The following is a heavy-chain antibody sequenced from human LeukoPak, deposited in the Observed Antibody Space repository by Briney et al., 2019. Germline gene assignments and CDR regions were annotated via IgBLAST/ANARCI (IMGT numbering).Heavy chain of an antibody. D-gene: IGHD1-14*01. J-gene: IGHJ6*02. CDR1: GGTFSSYA. CDR3: AGAPYTSPEYGMDV. CDR2: IIPIFTTT. V-gene: IGHV1-69*13. Sequence: SVKVSCKASGGTFSSYAVSWVRQAPGQGLEWMGGIIPIFTTTKFAQKFQGRVTITADESTSTAYMELSSLRSEDTAVYYCAGAPYTSPEYGMDVWGQGTTVTVSS.